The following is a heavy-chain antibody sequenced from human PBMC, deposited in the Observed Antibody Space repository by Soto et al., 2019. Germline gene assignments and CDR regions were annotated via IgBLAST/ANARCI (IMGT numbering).Heavy chain of an antibody. J-gene: IGHJ4*02. D-gene: IGHD3-16*01. CDR1: GFTFSSYG. Sequence: GGSLRLSCASSGFTFSSYGMHWVRQAPGKGLEWVAVIWYDGSNKYYADSVKGRFTISRDNSKNTLYLQMNSLRAEDTAVYYCARDLIREQPAYYFDYWGQGTLVTVSS. V-gene: IGHV3-33*01. CDR3: ARDLIREQPAYYFDY. CDR2: IWYDGSNK.